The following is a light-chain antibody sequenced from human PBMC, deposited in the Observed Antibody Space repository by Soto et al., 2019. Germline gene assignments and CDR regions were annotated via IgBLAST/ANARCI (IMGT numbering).Light chain of an antibody. CDR3: QQYKDGPPPA. CDR1: QNINSN. Sequence: EILMTQSPLTLSVSPGEGATLSCRASQNINSNLAWYQQRPGQAPRVLIYGASSRASGIPDRFSGSGSGTDFTLTTNRLEPDYLVVYYGQQYKDGPPPAVGGGISVESK. V-gene: IGKV3D-15*01. J-gene: IGKJ4*01. CDR2: GAS.